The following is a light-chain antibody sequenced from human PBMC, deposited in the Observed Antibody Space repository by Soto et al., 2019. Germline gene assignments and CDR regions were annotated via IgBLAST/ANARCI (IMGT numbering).Light chain of an antibody. CDR3: QQYGTSSWT. Sequence: EIVLTQSPGTLSLSPGQRATLSCRASQSVSSSYLAWYQQKPGQAPRLLIYGASSRATGIPDRFSGSGSGTDFTLTISRLEPEDSAVYHCQQYGTSSWTFGQGTKVDI. V-gene: IGKV3-20*01. CDR2: GAS. CDR1: QSVSSSY. J-gene: IGKJ1*01.